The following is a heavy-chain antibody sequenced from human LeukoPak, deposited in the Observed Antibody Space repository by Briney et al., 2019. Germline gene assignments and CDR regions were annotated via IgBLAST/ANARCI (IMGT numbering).Heavy chain of an antibody. J-gene: IGHJ3*02. Sequence: GGSLRLSCEASGFTFSRYWMHWVPQAPGKGLVWVSRITSDGSSTTYADSVKGRFTISRDNAKNTLYLQMNSLRAEDTAVYYCASLFLCYGCSTSSDSFNIWGQGTMLTVSS. CDR1: GFTFSRYW. V-gene: IGHV3-74*01. CDR2: ITSDGSST. D-gene: IGHD6-6*01. CDR3: ASLFLCYGCSTSSDSFNI.